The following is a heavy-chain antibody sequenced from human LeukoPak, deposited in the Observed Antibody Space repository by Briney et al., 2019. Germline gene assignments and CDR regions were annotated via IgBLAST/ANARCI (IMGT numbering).Heavy chain of an antibody. D-gene: IGHD6-13*01. Sequence: PSETPSLTCTVSGGSISSYYWSWIRQPPGKGLEWIGYIYYSGSTNYNPSLKSRVTMSVDTSKNQFSLKLSSVTAADTAVYYCARDKGIAAAGTNYYYMDVWGKGTTVTVSS. CDR2: IYYSGST. V-gene: IGHV4-59*12. CDR3: ARDKGIAAAGTNYYYMDV. J-gene: IGHJ6*03. CDR1: GGSISSYY.